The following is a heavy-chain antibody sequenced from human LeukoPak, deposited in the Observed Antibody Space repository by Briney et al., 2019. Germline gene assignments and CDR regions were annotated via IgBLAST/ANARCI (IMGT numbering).Heavy chain of an antibody. Sequence: NPSETLSLTCAVSGESFSGYYWSWIRQPPGKGPEWIGELNHIGSTTYNVSLKSRVAISVDRSKNQFSLNLSSVTAADTAVYYCRIAVLMVDPIDLWGQGTMVTVSS. CDR2: LNHIGST. D-gene: IGHD3-16*01. J-gene: IGHJ3*01. V-gene: IGHV4-34*01. CDR1: GESFSGYY. CDR3: RIAVLMVDPIDL.